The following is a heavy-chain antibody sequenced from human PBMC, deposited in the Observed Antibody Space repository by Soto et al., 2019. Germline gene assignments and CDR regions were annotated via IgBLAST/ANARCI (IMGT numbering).Heavy chain of an antibody. CDR3: ARGYCSGGSCYSGGYSYGPQAVDY. CDR1: GGSISSSSYY. D-gene: IGHD2-15*01. J-gene: IGHJ4*02. V-gene: IGHV4-39*01. Sequence: PSETLSLTCTVSGGSISSSSYYWGWIRQPPGKGLEWIGSIYYSGSTYYNPSLKSRVTISVDTSKNQFSLKLSSVTAADTAVYYCARGYCSGGSCYSGGYSYGPQAVDYWGQGPLVTVSS. CDR2: IYYSGST.